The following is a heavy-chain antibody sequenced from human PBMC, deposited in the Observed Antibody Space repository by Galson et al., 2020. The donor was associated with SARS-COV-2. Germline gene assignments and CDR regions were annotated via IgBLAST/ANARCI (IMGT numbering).Heavy chain of an antibody. Sequence: GESLKISCAAPGFTFSSYSMNWVRQAPGKGLEWVSYISSSSSTIYYADSVKGRFTISRDNAKNSLYLQMNSQRAEDTAVYYCARAPDYYYYYMDVWGKGTTVTIAS. CDR1: GFTFSSYS. V-gene: IGHV3-48*01. CDR3: ARAPDYYYYYMDV. J-gene: IGHJ6*03. CDR2: ISSSSSTI.